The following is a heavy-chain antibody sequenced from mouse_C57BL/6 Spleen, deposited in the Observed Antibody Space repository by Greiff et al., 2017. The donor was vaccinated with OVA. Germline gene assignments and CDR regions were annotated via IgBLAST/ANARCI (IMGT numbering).Heavy chain of an antibody. D-gene: IGHD2-3*01. Sequence: VQLQQSGAELVKPGASVKISCKASGYAFSSYWMNWVKQRPGKGLEWIGQIYPGDGDTNYNGKFKGKATLTADKSSSTAYMQLSSLTSEDSAVYFCARFYDGGYYFDYWGQGTTLTVSS. V-gene: IGHV1-80*01. CDR3: ARFYDGGYYFDY. CDR1: GYAFSSYW. J-gene: IGHJ2*01. CDR2: IYPGDGDT.